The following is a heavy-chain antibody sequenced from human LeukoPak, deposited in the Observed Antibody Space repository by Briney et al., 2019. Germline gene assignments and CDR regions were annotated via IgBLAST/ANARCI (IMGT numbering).Heavy chain of an antibody. CDR2: ISYDGSDK. J-gene: IGHJ4*02. CDR1: GFTFSNYA. V-gene: IGHV3-30*04. Sequence: GGSLRLSCVVSGFTFSNYAMHWVRQAPGKGLEWVTVISYDGSDKNYAESVRGRFTISRDNSKNTVYLQMDSLRPEDTALYYCAREAEAFDYWGQGTLVAVSS. CDR3: AREAEAFDY.